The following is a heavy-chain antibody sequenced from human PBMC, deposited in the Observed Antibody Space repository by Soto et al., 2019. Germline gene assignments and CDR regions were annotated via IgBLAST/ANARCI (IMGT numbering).Heavy chain of an antibody. CDR2: IKEDGSEK. Sequence: HPGGSXSLSCSASGLTFSIFGMSWVRQAPGKGLEWVANIKEDGSEKYYVDSVKGRFTISRDNAKNSLYLQMDSLRAEDTAVYYCARDGEVAEYIFDHWGQGTLVTVSS. J-gene: IGHJ5*02. CDR1: GLTFSIFG. CDR3: ARDGEVAEYIFDH. V-gene: IGHV3-7*01. D-gene: IGHD2-15*01.